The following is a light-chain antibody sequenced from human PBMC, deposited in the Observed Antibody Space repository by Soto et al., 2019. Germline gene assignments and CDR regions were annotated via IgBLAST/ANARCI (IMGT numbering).Light chain of an antibody. CDR1: TSDVGDYDY. CDR3: SSYTSSTTLYV. CDR2: DVT. J-gene: IGLJ1*01. Sequence: QSALTQPASVSGSPGQSITISCTGSTSDVGDYDYVSWYQQHPGKAPKLIIYDVTNRPSGVSNRFSGSKSGNTASLTISGLQAEDEADYYCSSYTSSTTLYVLGTGTKLTVL. V-gene: IGLV2-14*03.